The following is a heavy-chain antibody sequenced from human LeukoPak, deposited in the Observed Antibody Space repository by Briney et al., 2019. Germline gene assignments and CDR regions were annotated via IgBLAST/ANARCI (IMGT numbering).Heavy chain of an antibody. V-gene: IGHV4-34*01. CDR3: ARAQDCSSTSCPDGFDY. D-gene: IGHD2-2*01. Sequence: ASETLSLTCTVSGGSISSYYWSWIRQPPGKGLDWIGEINHSGSTNYNPSLKSRVTISVDTSKNQFSLKLSSVTAADTAVYYCARAQDCSSTSCPDGFDYWGQGTLVTVSS. J-gene: IGHJ4*02. CDR2: INHSGST. CDR1: GGSISSYY.